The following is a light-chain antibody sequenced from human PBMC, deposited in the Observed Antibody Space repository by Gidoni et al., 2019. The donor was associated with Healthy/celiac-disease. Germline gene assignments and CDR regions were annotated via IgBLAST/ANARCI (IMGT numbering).Light chain of an antibody. Sequence: QSALTQPPSVPGSPGQSITISCTGTSSDVGGYNYVSWYQQHPGKAPKLMIYDVSNRPSGVSNRFSGSKSGNTASLTISGLQAEDEADYYCSSYTSSSTPYVFGTGTKVTVL. CDR2: DVS. CDR1: SSDVGGYNY. V-gene: IGLV2-14*03. J-gene: IGLJ1*01. CDR3: SSYTSSSTPYV.